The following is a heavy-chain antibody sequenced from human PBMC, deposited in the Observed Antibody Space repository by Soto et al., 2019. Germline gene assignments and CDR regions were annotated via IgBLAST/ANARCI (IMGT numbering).Heavy chain of an antibody. D-gene: IGHD3-10*01. CDR2: IIPIFGTA. Sequence: SVKVSCKASGGTFSSYAISWVRQAPGQGLEWMGGIIPIFGTANYAQKFQGRVTITADESTSTAYMELSSLRSEDTAVYYCARGRLGYYGSGSYHQTDYYYYGMDVWGKGTTVTVSS. J-gene: IGHJ6*04. CDR1: GGTFSSYA. V-gene: IGHV1-69*13. CDR3: ARGRLGYYGSGSYHQTDYYYYGMDV.